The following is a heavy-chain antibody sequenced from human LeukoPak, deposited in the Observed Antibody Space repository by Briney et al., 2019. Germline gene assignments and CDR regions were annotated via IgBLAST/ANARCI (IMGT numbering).Heavy chain of an antibody. CDR2: IIPIFGTA. V-gene: IGHV1-69*13. D-gene: IGHD3-16*01. J-gene: IGHJ4*02. Sequence: ASVKASCKASGGTFSSYAISWVRQAPGQGLEWMGGIIPIFGTANYAQKFQGRVTITADESTSTAYMELSSLRSEDTAVYYCARDRSFDGGLVPGGFDYWGQGTLVTVSS. CDR1: GGTFSSYA. CDR3: ARDRSFDGGLVPGGFDY.